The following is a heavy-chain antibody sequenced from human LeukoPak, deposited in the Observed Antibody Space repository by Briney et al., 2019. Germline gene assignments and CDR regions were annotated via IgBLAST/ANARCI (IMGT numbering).Heavy chain of an antibody. V-gene: IGHV3-74*01. CDR1: GFTFSRYW. CDR2: IDIDGRII. J-gene: IGHJ4*02. D-gene: IGHD3-10*01. CDR3: TRGMGDY. Sequence: GGSLRLSCAASGFTFSRYWMHWVRHVPGKGLVWVSRIDIDGRIITYADSVKGRFTISRDNAKNMLYLQMNSLGAEDTAVYYCTRGMGDYWGQGTLVTVSS.